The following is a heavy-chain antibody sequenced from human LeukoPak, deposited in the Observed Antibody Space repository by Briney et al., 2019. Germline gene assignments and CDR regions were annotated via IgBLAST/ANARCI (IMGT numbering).Heavy chain of an antibody. Sequence: GASVKGSCKASGYTFTGYYMHWVRQAPGQGLEWMGWINPNSGGTNYAQKFQGRVTMTRDTSISTAYMELSRLRSDDTAVYYCARDETSGIVGAHDYWGQGTLVTVSS. CDR1: GYTFTGYY. V-gene: IGHV1-2*02. CDR3: ARDETSGIVGAHDY. J-gene: IGHJ4*02. CDR2: INPNSGGT. D-gene: IGHD1-26*01.